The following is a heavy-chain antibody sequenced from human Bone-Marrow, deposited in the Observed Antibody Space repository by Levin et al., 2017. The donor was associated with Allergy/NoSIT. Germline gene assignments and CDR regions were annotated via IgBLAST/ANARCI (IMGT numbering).Heavy chain of an antibody. CDR2: IDDSGST. V-gene: IGHV4-61*01. Sequence: SETLSLTCTVFGGSVSSGSYYWSWIRQPPGNGLEWIAYIDDSGSTNYNPSLKSRVTISTDTSKNQFSLRLSSVTAADTAVYYCARDAGGYGDYFVFWGQGALVTVSS. CDR1: GGSVSSGSYY. J-gene: IGHJ4*02. D-gene: IGHD4-17*01. CDR3: ARDAGGYGDYFVF.